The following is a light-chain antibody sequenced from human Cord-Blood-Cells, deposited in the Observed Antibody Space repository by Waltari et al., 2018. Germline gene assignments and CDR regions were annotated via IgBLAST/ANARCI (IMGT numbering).Light chain of an antibody. Sequence: DIVLTQSAATLSLAPGERATLYCRASQSVSSYLALYHQKPGQAPRLLIYDASNRATGSPARFSGSGSGTDFTLTISSLEPEDFAVYYCQQRSNWPPYTFGQGTKLEIK. J-gene: IGKJ2*01. CDR2: DAS. CDR3: QQRSNWPPYT. V-gene: IGKV3-11*01. CDR1: QSVSSY.